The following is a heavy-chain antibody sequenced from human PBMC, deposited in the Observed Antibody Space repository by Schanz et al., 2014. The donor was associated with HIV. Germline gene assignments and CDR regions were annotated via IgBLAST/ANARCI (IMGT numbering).Heavy chain of an antibody. CDR3: ARDYHWNWFDP. J-gene: IGHJ5*02. CDR2: ITESGGRT. V-gene: IGHV3-23*01. D-gene: IGHD1-20*01. CDR1: GFTFNNYA. Sequence: EVQLLESGGGLEQPGGSLRLSCVASGFTFNNYAMTWVRQAPGKGLEWVSSITESGGRTYYADSVNGRFTISRDNTKNSLYLQMNSLRAEDTAVYYCARDYHWNWFDPWGQGTLVTVSS.